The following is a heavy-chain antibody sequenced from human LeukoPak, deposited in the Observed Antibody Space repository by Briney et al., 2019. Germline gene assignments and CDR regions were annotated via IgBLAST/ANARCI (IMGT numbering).Heavy chain of an antibody. CDR1: GGSISTYY. CDR3: ARHDAGISARPFDN. D-gene: IGHD6-6*01. Sequence: SETLSLTCTVSGGSISTYYWSWIGRPPGKGLEWIAYIHASGRTNYKPSLKSRITISVDTSKNQFSLKLTSVTAADTAVYYCARHDAGISARPFDNWGQGTLVTVSS. CDR2: IHASGRT. J-gene: IGHJ4*02. V-gene: IGHV4-4*09.